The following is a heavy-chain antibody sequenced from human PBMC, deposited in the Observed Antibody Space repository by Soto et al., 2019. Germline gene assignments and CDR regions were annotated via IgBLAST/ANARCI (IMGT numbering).Heavy chain of an antibody. CDR3: ARVQYYYDSSGSYYFDY. CDR2: IYYSGST. J-gene: IGHJ4*02. V-gene: IGHV4-31*03. Sequence: SETLSLTCTVSGGSISSGGYYWSWIRQHPGKGLEWIGYIYYSGSTYYNPSLKSRVTISVDTSKNQFSLKLSSVTAADTAVYYCARVQYYYDSSGSYYFDYWGQGTLVTVSS. D-gene: IGHD3-22*01. CDR1: GGSISSGGYY.